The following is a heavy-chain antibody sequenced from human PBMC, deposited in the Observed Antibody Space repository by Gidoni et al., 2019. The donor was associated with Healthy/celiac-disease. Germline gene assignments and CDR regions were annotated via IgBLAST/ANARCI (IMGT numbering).Heavy chain of an antibody. CDR1: GGSISSYY. CDR3: AREERGYDYIWGSYRGFDP. Sequence: QVQLQESGPGLVKPSETLSLTCTVSGGSISSYYWSWIRQPPGKGLEWIGYIYYSGSTNYNPSLKSRVTISVDTSKNQFSLKLSSVTAADTAVYYCAREERGYDYIWGSYRGFDPWGQGTLVTVSS. CDR2: IYYSGST. V-gene: IGHV4-59*12. J-gene: IGHJ5*02. D-gene: IGHD3-16*02.